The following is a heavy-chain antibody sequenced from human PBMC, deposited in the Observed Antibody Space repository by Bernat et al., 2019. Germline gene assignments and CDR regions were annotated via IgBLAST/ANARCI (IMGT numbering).Heavy chain of an antibody. CDR3: ASEEIFGGLFDP. CDR1: GFTVRDNY. V-gene: IGHV3-11*01. J-gene: IGHJ5*02. Sequence: QVQLVESGGGLVKPGGSLRLSCAASGFTVRDNYMSWIRQAPGKGLEWISYISSSGSTIYHADSVKGRFTISRDNAKNSLYLQMNSLRAEDTAVYYCASEEIFGGLFDPWGQGTLVTVSS. D-gene: IGHD3-3*01. CDR2: ISSSGSTI.